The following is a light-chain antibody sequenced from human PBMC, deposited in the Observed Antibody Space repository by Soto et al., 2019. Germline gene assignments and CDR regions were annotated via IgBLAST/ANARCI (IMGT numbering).Light chain of an antibody. V-gene: IGKV3-20*01. CDR2: GAS. J-gene: IGKJ2*01. CDR1: QSVSSTY. CDR3: QQYGSSSYT. Sequence: EIVLTQSPGTLSLSPGERANLSCRGSQSVSSTYLAWYQQNPGQAPRLLIYGASSRATGIPDRFSGSGSGTDFTLTISRLEPEDFAVYFCQQYGSSSYTFGQGTKLEIK.